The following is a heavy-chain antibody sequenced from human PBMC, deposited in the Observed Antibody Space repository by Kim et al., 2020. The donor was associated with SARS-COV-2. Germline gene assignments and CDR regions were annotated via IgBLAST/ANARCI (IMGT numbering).Heavy chain of an antibody. Sequence: SETLSLTCAVSGGSISSSNWWSWVRQPPGKGLEWIGEIYHSGSTNYNPSLKSRVTISVDKSKNQFSLKLSSVTAADTAVYYCALLRYFDWSYFDYWGQGTLVTVSS. J-gene: IGHJ4*02. CDR1: GGSISSSNW. CDR3: ALLRYFDWSYFDY. V-gene: IGHV4-4*02. D-gene: IGHD3-9*01. CDR2: IYHSGST.